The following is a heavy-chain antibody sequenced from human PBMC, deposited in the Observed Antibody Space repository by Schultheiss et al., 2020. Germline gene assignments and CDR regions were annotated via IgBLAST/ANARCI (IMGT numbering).Heavy chain of an antibody. CDR2: INAGNGNT. CDR3: ARLPYEQLLVPQEDSYYYYYMDV. CDR1: GYTFTSYG. V-gene: IGHV1-18*01. J-gene: IGHJ6*03. Sequence: ASVKVSCKASGYTFTSYGISWVRQAPGQRLEWMGWINAGNGNTNYAQKLQGRVTMTTDTSTSTAYMELSSLRSEDTAVYYCARLPYEQLLVPQEDSYYYYYMDVWGKGTTVTVSS. D-gene: IGHD6-19*01.